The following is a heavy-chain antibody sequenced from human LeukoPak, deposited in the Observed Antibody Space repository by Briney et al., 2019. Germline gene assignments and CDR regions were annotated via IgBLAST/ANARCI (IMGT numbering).Heavy chain of an antibody. D-gene: IGHD4-11*01. J-gene: IGHJ6*03. CDR1: GFTFSNYW. Sequence: SGGSLRLSCAASGFTFSNYWMHWVRQAPGKGLVWVSRIKSDGSSTNYADSVKGRFTISRDNAKNSLYLQMNSLRAEDTAVYYCARASNYGLDYYYMDVWGKGTTVTVSS. CDR3: ARASNYGLDYYYMDV. CDR2: IKSDGSST. V-gene: IGHV3-74*01.